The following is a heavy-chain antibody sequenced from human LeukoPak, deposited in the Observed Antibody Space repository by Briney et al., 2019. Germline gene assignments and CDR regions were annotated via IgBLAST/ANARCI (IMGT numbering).Heavy chain of an antibody. Sequence: GESLKISCNVSGYSFTSYWIGWVRQMPGKGLECLGIIYPGDSDTRYSPSFQGQVTISADKSISTAYLQWSSLKASDTAMYYCARHETGPYFDYWGQGTLVTVSS. J-gene: IGHJ4*02. D-gene: IGHD1-1*01. CDR3: ARHETGPYFDY. CDR1: GYSFTSYW. V-gene: IGHV5-51*01. CDR2: IYPGDSDT.